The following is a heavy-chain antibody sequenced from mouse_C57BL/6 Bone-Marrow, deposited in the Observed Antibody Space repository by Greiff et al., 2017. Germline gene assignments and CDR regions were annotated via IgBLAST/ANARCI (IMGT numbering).Heavy chain of an antibody. D-gene: IGHD1-1*01. CDR1: GFNIKDDY. CDR2: VDPDNGDA. Sequence: EVQLQQSGAELVRPGASVRLSCTASGFNIKDDYMHLVKQRPEPGLDWVGWVDPDNGDAEYASKFQAKATITADTSSNPAYLNLSSLTAEDTDVYYCTSYGSFDYWGQGTTLTVSS. J-gene: IGHJ2*01. CDR3: TSYGSFDY. V-gene: IGHV14-4*01.